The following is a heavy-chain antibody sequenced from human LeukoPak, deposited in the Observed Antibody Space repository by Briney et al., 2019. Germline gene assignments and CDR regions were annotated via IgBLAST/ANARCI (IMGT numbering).Heavy chain of an antibody. CDR3: ARGLGTVEITGRYFDD. Sequence: GGSLRLSCAASGFTFSSYGMHWVRQAPGKGLEWVAFIRYEGGNKYYADSVKGRFTVSRDNSKNTLYLQMNSLRVEDTAVYYCARGLGTVEITGRYFDDWGQGTLVTVSS. V-gene: IGHV3-30*02. D-gene: IGHD7-27*01. J-gene: IGHJ4*02. CDR1: GFTFSSYG. CDR2: IRYEGGNK.